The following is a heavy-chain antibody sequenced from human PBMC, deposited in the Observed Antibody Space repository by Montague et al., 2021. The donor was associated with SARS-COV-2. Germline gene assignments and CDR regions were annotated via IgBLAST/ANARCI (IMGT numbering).Heavy chain of an antibody. Sequence: SETLSLTCSVSGDSMSGSNSYWGWIRQPPGKGLESIGSISYTGSTSYNASLKSRVTMSVDTSKNEFSLKLSSVIASDTAVYYCARLYIQKTLVGASRRRWFDPWGQGTLVTVSS. CDR3: ARLYIQKTLVGASRRRWFDP. CDR2: ISYTGST. V-gene: IGHV4-39*01. J-gene: IGHJ5*02. CDR1: GDSMSGSNSY. D-gene: IGHD1-26*01.